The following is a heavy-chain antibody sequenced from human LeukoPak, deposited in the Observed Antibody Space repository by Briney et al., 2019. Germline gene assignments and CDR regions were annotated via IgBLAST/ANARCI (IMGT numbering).Heavy chain of an antibody. CDR2: VYYSGST. CDR3: ARAGNYGSGSYYNVIDY. V-gene: IGHV4-59*02. J-gene: IGHJ4*02. Sequence: SETLSLTCVVSGGSVSGYYWGWIRQPPGRGLEWIGYVYYSGSTNYNPSFKSRITISVDTSKNQFSLKLSSVTAVDTAVYFCARAGNYGSGSYYNVIDYWGQGTLVTVSS. CDR1: GGSVSGYY. D-gene: IGHD3-10*01.